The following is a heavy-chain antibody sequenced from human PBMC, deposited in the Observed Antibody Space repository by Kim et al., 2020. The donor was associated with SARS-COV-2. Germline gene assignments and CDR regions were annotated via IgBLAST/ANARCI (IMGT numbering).Heavy chain of an antibody. Sequence: GGSLRLSCTASGFTFGDYAMSWFRQAPGKGLEWVGFIRSKAYGGTTEYAASVKGRFTISRDDSKSIAYLQMNSLKTEDTAVYYCTRGGGGDGYNLESFGVDYWGQGTLVTVSS. CDR3: TRGGGGDGYNLESFGVDY. CDR2: IRSKAYGGTT. CDR1: GFTFGDYA. J-gene: IGHJ4*02. D-gene: IGHD5-12*01. V-gene: IGHV3-49*03.